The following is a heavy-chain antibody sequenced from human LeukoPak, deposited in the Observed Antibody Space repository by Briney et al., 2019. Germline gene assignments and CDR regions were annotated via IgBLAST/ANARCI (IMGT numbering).Heavy chain of an antibody. Sequence: SETLSLTCTVSGYSISSGYYWGWIRQPPGKGLEWIGYIYHSGSTYYNPSLKSRVTISVDRSKNQFSLKLSSVTAADTAVYYCARGGYGDYGGDAFDIWGQGTMVTVSS. CDR3: ARGGYGDYGGDAFDI. CDR2: IYHSGST. CDR1: GYSISSGYY. D-gene: IGHD4-17*01. J-gene: IGHJ3*02. V-gene: IGHV4-38-2*02.